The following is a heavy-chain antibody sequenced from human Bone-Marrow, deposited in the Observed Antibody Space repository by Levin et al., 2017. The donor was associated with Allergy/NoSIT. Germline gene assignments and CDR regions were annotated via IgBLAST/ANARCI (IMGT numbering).Heavy chain of an antibody. D-gene: IGHD2-2*01. J-gene: IGHJ4*02. V-gene: IGHV3-23*01. CDR1: GFTFSSYA. Sequence: GESLKISCAASGFTFSSYAMSWVRQAPGKGLEWVSAISGSGGSTYYADSVKGRFTISRDNSKNTLYLQMNSLRAEDTAVYYCAKRAKLGYCSSTSCHSYYFDYWGQGTLVTVSS. CDR3: AKRAKLGYCSSTSCHSYYFDY. CDR2: ISGSGGST.